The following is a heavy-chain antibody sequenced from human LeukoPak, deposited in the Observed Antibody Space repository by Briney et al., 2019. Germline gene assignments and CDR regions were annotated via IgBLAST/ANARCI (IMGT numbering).Heavy chain of an antibody. CDR1: GGSISSYY. D-gene: IGHD6-13*01. Sequence: PSETLSLTCTVSGGSISSYYWSWIRQPPGKGLEWIGYIYHSGSTYYNPSLKSRVTISVDRSKNQFSLKLSSVTAADTAVYYCARDLDSSWYYFDYWGQGTLVTVSS. J-gene: IGHJ4*02. CDR3: ARDLDSSWYYFDY. CDR2: IYHSGST. V-gene: IGHV4-59*12.